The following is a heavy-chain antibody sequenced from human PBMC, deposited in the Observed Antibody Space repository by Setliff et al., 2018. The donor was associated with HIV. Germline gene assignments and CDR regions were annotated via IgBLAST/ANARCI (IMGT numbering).Heavy chain of an antibody. J-gene: IGHJ4*02. V-gene: IGHV4-59*12. D-gene: IGHD3-16*01. CDR3: TREGGSYLDY. CDR2: IYYSGSP. CDR1: NGSISNYY. Sequence: SETLSLTCTVSNGSISNYYWSWIRQPPGKGLQWIGYIYYSGSPNYNPSLQSRVTISLDTSKNQFSLNLSSVTAADTAVYYCTREGGSYLDYWGQGTLVTVSS.